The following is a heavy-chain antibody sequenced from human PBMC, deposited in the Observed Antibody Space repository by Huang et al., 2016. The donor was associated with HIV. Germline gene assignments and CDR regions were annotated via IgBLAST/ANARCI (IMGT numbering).Heavy chain of an antibody. CDR3: TTDLSLGDPYYYYMDV. CDR2: IKSKTDGGTT. V-gene: IGHV3-15*01. CDR1: GFPFSNAW. Sequence: EVQLVESGGGLVKPGGSLRLSCAASGFPFSNAWMSWVRKAPGRGLEWVGRIKSKTDGGTTDYAAPVKGRFTISRDDAKNTLYLQMNSLKTEDTAVYYCTTDLSLGDPYYYYMDVWGKGTTVTVSS. D-gene: IGHD2-21*02. J-gene: IGHJ6*03.